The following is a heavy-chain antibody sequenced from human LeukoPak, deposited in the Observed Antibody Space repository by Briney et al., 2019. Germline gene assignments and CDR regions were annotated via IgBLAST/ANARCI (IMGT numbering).Heavy chain of an antibody. CDR2: IYSGGNT. V-gene: IGHV3-66*01. D-gene: IGHD3-10*02. Sequence: GGSLRLSCAAFGFTVSVNYMSWVRQAPGKGLECVSVIYSGGNTYYADSLKGRFTISRDNAKNSLYLQMNSLRAEDTAVYYCARGTMFPYYFDYWGQGTLVTVSS. J-gene: IGHJ4*02. CDR1: GFTVSVNY. CDR3: ARGTMFPYYFDY.